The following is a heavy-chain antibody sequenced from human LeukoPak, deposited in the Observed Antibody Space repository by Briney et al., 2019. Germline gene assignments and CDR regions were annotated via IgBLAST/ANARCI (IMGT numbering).Heavy chain of an antibody. CDR1: GYTFTGYY. Sequence: ASVKVSCKASGYTFTGYYMHWVRQAPGQGLEWMGWINPNSGGTNYAQRFQGRVTMTRDTSISTAYMELSRLRSDDTGVYYCATLSGNSWEYYFDYWGQGTLVTVSS. J-gene: IGHJ4*02. V-gene: IGHV1-2*02. CDR2: INPNSGGT. CDR3: ATLSGNSWEYYFDY. D-gene: IGHD1-26*01.